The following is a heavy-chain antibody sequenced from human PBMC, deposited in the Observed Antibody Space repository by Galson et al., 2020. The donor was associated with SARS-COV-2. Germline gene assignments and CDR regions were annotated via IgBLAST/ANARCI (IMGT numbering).Heavy chain of an antibody. CDR1: GNRITSAC. CDR3: ARLPRDWYGMDFEY. J-gene: IGHJ4*02. CDR2: IFHGDSNI. V-gene: IGHV5-51*01. D-gene: IGHD4-17*01. Sequence: GSSLNISCTASGNRITSACICWLRQIPGKRLEWMGIIFHGDSNIRSSQPFHGQVTISADKSISTAYLEWSSLPVSDTAMYYCARLPRDWYGMDFEYWGQGTLVTVSS.